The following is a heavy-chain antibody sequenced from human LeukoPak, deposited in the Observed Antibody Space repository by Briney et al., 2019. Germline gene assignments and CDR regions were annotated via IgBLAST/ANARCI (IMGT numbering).Heavy chain of an antibody. Sequence: ASVKVSCKASGYTFTGYYMHWVRQAPGQGLEWMGRINPNSGGTNYAQKFQGRVTMTRDTSISTAYMELSRLRSGDTAVYYCARALQLWFTGGYFDYWGQGTLVTVSS. V-gene: IGHV1-2*06. J-gene: IGHJ4*02. CDR2: INPNSGGT. CDR3: ARALQLWFTGGYFDY. D-gene: IGHD5-18*01. CDR1: GYTFTGYY.